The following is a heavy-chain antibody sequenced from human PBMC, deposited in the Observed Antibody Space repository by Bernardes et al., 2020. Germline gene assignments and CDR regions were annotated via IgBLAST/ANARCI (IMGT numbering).Heavy chain of an antibody. V-gene: IGHV1-8*01. CDR2: MNPNPGTA. CDR1: GHTFTNYD. Sequence: ASVKVSCQASGHTFTNYDITWMRQATGQGLEWMGWMNPNPGTAGYAEKFQGRVVMTRDTSTSTAFMELNILRPEDTAVYFCAIDTSVKCAGLPEYWGQGTLVTVSP. J-gene: IGHJ4*02. CDR3: AIDTSVKCAGLPEY. D-gene: IGHD2-8*01.